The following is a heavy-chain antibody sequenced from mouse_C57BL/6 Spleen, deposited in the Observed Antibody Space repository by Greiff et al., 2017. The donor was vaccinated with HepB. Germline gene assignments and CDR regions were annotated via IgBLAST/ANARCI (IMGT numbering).Heavy chain of an antibody. D-gene: IGHD1-2*01. Sequence: QVQLQQSGAELMKPGASVKLSCKATGYTFTGYWIEWVKQRPGHGLEWIGEILPGSGSTNYNEKFKGKATFTADTSTNTVYMQLSSLTTEGSAIYSCARDFRYGVVDYWGQGTTLTVSS. J-gene: IGHJ2*01. CDR1: GYTFTGYW. CDR3: ARDFRYGVVDY. CDR2: ILPGSGST. V-gene: IGHV1-9*01.